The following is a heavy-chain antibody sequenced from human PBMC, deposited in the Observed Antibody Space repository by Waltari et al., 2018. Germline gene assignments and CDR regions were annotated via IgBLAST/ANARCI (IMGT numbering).Heavy chain of an antibody. J-gene: IGHJ4*02. Sequence: EVQLVESGGGLVKPGGSLRLSCAASGFPFSSSSMNWVRQAPGKGLEWVSSISSSSSYIDYADSVKGRFTISRDNAKNSLYLQMNSLRAEDTAVYYCARGTTTVDYWGQGTLVTVSS. V-gene: IGHV3-21*01. D-gene: IGHD4-17*01. CDR3: ARGTTTVDY. CDR2: ISSSSSYI. CDR1: GFPFSSSS.